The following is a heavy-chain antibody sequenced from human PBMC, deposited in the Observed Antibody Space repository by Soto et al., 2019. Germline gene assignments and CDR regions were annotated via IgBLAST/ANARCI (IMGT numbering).Heavy chain of an antibody. CDR3: TAGKLYPSLDFDY. CDR2: IRSKAYGGTT. V-gene: IGHV3-49*04. CDR1: GFTFNDYT. Sequence: PGGSLRLSCTASGFTFNDYTLSWVRQAPGKGLEWVGFIRSKAYGGTTEYVASVKGRFTISRDDSKSIAYLQMNSLKTEDTAVYYCTAGKLYPSLDFDYWGQGTLVTVSS. D-gene: IGHD2-8*01. J-gene: IGHJ4*02.